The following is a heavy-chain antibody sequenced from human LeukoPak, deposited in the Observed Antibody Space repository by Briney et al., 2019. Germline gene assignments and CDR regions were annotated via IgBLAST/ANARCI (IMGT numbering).Heavy chain of an antibody. CDR1: GYTFTAYY. CDR3: ARAADYGDYYYYMDV. CDR2: INPSGGRT. Sequence: ASVKVSCKASGYTFTAYYIHWVRQAPGQGLEWMGIINPSGGRTSYAQKFQGRVTMTRATSISTAYMELSRLRSDDTAVYYCARAADYGDYYYYMDVWGKGTTVTVSS. D-gene: IGHD4-17*01. V-gene: IGHV1-46*01. J-gene: IGHJ6*03.